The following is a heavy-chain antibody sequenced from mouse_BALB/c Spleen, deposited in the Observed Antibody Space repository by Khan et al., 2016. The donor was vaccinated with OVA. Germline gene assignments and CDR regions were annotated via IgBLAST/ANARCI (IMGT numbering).Heavy chain of an antibody. J-gene: IGHJ3*01. D-gene: IGHD2-4*01. CDR1: GYSITSEYA. CDR3: ARKDYYNYDPFPY. V-gene: IGHV3-2*02. Sequence: EVQLVESGPGLVKPSQSLSLTCTVTGYSITSEYAWNWIRQFPGNKLEWMGYINYSGNTRYNPSLKNRISITRDTSKNQFFLQLNSVTTEDTATYYCARKDYYNYDPFPYWGQGTLVTVSA. CDR2: INYSGNT.